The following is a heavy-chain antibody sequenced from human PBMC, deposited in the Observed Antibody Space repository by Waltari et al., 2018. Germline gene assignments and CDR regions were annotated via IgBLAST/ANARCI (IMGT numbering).Heavy chain of an antibody. CDR1: GFTVSSNY. V-gene: IGHV3-53*01. Sequence: EVQLVESGGGLIQPGGYLRLSCAASGFTVSSNYMSWVRQAPGKGMEWVSGIYSGGSTYYADSVKGRFTISRDNSKNTLYLQMNSLRAEDTAVYYCARAGWLQNAFDIWGQGTMVTVSS. CDR2: IYSGGST. J-gene: IGHJ3*02. D-gene: IGHD5-12*01. CDR3: ARAGWLQNAFDI.